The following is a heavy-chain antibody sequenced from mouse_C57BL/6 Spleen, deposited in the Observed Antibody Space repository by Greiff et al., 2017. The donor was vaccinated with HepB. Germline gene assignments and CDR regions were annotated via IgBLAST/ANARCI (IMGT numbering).Heavy chain of an antibody. Sequence: VQLQQSGPELVKPGASVKISCKASGYAFSSSWMNWVKQRPGKGLEWIGRIYPGDGDTNYNGKFKGKATLTADKSSSTAYMQLSSLTSEDSAVYFCARVVEGLPFAYWGQGTLVTVSA. D-gene: IGHD2-2*01. J-gene: IGHJ3*01. CDR2: IYPGDGDT. CDR3: ARVVEGLPFAY. V-gene: IGHV1-82*01. CDR1: GYAFSSSW.